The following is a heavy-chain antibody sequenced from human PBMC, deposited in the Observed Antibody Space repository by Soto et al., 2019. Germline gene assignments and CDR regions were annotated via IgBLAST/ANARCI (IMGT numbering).Heavy chain of an antibody. J-gene: IGHJ4*02. CDR1: GFSLSTSGVG. CDR3: AHSYGGEFHS. Sequence: SGPTLAHPTQTLTLTCTFSGFSLSTSGVGVGWIRQPPGKPLEWLALIYWNDDKRYSPSLKSRLTITKDTSRNQVVLTMTNMDPVDTTTYYGAHSYGGEFHSWGQGPRAPASS. D-gene: IGHD3-10*01. V-gene: IGHV2-5*01. CDR2: IYWNDDK.